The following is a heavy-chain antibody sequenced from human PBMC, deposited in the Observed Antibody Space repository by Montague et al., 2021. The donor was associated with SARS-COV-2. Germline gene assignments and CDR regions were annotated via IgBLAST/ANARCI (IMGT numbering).Heavy chain of an antibody. D-gene: IGHD2-2*03. CDR1: GGSFSDYH. Sequence: SETLSLTCAVYGGSFSDYHWSWIRQPPGGGLEWIGRINHGGSTKYNPSLKSRVTISIDTSKNQFSLKLSSVTDADTAVYYCARGTPGYWGQGTLVTVSS. V-gene: IGHV4-34*01. CDR2: INHGGST. CDR3: ARGTPGY. J-gene: IGHJ4*02.